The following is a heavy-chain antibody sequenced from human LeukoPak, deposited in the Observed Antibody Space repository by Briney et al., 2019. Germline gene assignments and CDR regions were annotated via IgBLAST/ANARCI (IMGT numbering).Heavy chain of an antibody. J-gene: IGHJ2*01. CDR1: GFTASSNH. V-gene: IGHV3-53*01. CDR2: IYSGGST. CDR3: ARDRVVVVTSYPLEVSWYFDL. D-gene: IGHD2-21*02. Sequence: PGRSLSLSCAASGFTASSNHMSWVRQAPGKGREWVSVIYSGGSTYRAASVKGRLPIARDNSENTRYLQMNGLRAEDTAVYYCARDRVVVVTSYPLEVSWYFDLWGRGTLVTASS.